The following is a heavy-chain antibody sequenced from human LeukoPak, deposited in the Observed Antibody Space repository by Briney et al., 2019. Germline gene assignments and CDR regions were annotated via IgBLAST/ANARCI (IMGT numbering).Heavy chain of an antibody. J-gene: IGHJ4*02. Sequence: GGSLRLSCAASGFTVSSNYMSWVRQAPGKGLEWVSYISSSGSTIYYADSVKGRFTISRDNAKNSLYLQMNSLRAEDTAVYYCARDHGDFWSGYYASYFDYWGQGTLVTVSS. CDR3: ARDHGDFWSGYYASYFDY. D-gene: IGHD3-3*01. CDR1: GFTVSSNY. V-gene: IGHV3-11*04. CDR2: ISSSGSTI.